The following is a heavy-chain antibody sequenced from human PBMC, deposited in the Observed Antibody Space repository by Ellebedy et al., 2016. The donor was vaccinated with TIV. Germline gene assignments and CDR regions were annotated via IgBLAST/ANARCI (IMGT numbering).Heavy chain of an antibody. Sequence: AASVKVSCKASGDTFSNNVITWVRQAPGQGLDWMGRIIPFIGIANYAQKFQGRVTITADKDTSTAYMELSSLTSEDTAVYYCARQTGYTYVMTPLDCWGQGTLVTVSS. CDR1: GDTFSNNV. CDR2: IIPFIGIA. V-gene: IGHV1-69*04. D-gene: IGHD5-18*01. J-gene: IGHJ4*02. CDR3: ARQTGYTYVMTPLDC.